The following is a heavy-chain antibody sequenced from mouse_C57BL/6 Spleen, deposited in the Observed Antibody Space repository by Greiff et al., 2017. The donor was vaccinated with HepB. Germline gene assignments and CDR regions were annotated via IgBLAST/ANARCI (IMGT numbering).Heavy chain of an antibody. D-gene: IGHD2-1*01. J-gene: IGHJ2*01. V-gene: IGHV1-59*01. CDR3: ARGRRSYGNYEGYFDY. CDR2: IDPSDSYT. Sequence: VQLQQPGAELVRPGTSVKLSCKASGYTFTSYWMHWVKQRPGQGLEWIGVIDPSDSYTNYNQKFKGKATLTVDTSSSTAYMQLSSLTSEDSAVYYCARGRRSYGNYEGYFDYWGQGTTLTVSS. CDR1: GYTFTSYW.